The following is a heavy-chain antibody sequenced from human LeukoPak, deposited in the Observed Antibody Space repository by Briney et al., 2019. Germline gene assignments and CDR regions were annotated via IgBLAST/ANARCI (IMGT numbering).Heavy chain of an antibody. Sequence: SETLSLTCAVYGGSFSGYYWSWIRQPPGKGLEWIGEINHSGSTNYNPSLKSRVTISVDTSKNQFSLKLSSVTAADTAVYYCARGLREMATIRGQQPKTYGMDVWGQGTTVTVSS. J-gene: IGHJ6*02. D-gene: IGHD5-24*01. CDR3: ARGLREMATIRGQQPKTYGMDV. CDR2: INHSGST. CDR1: GGSFSGYY. V-gene: IGHV4-34*01.